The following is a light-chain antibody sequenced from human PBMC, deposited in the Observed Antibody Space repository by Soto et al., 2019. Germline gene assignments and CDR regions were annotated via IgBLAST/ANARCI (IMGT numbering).Light chain of an antibody. CDR2: GAV. J-gene: IGKJ1*01. CDR3: QHYNDWPLT. V-gene: IGKV3-15*01. Sequence: EILMTQSPVTLSVSPGEGATLSCRASQSVSSNLAWYQQKPGQAPSLLIYGAVTRATGIPARFSGTGSGTEFTLTISSLQSDDFALYYCQHYNDWPLTFGQGTKVDIK. CDR1: QSVSSN.